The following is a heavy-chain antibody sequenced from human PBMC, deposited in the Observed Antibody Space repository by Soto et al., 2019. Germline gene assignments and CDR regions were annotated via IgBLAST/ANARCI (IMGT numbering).Heavy chain of an antibody. CDR2: VNPSGGHT. CDR1: GDTFTDYY. Sequence: QVQLVQSGAEVKKPGASVKVSCKASGDTFTDYYIHWVRQAPGQGLEWMGTVNPSGGHTTYAQHFLGRMTMTRDPSTSTLYMELTSLTSVDTAVYYCARGGHVVVVTAALDYWGQGTLVTVSS. D-gene: IGHD2-21*02. J-gene: IGHJ4*02. CDR3: ARGGHVVVVTAALDY. V-gene: IGHV1-46*01.